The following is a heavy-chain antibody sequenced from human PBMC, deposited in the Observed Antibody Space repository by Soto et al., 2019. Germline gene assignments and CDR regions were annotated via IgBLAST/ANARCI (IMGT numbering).Heavy chain of an antibody. CDR3: AKDRRQLSALDM. CDR2: ISNDGNRK. Sequence: VGSLRLSCAASGFSFSSYGMHWGRQAPGRGREWVTVISNDGNRKYYGESVQGRFSVSRDNDKDTLYLQMNGLRPEDTGVYYCAKDRRQLSALDMWGQGTTVTVSS. CDR1: GFSFSSYG. J-gene: IGHJ3*02. V-gene: IGHV3-30*18. D-gene: IGHD6-6*01.